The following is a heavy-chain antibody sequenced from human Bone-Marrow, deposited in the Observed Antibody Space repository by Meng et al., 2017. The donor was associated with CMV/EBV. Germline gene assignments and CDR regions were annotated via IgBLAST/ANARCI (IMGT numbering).Heavy chain of an antibody. V-gene: IGHV4-34*01. D-gene: IGHD4-17*01. CDR3: ARTLSFKPPYGY. CDR1: GFTFSSYA. Sequence: ESLKISCAASGFTFSSYAMSWVRQAPGKGLEWIGEINHSGSTNYNPSLKSRVTISVDTSKNQFSLKLSSVTAADTAVYYGARTLSFKPPYGYWGQGTLVTVSS. CDR2: INHSGST. J-gene: IGHJ4*02.